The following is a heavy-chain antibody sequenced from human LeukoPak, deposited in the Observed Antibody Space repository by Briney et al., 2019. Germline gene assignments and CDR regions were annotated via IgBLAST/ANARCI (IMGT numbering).Heavy chain of an antibody. D-gene: IGHD5-12*01. CDR1: GFAFSTYG. V-gene: IGHV3-33*06. Sequence: GGSLRLSCAAAGFAFSTYGMQWVRQAPGKGLEWVAIIWYDGSNKYYADSVQGRFTISRDNSKNTVYLQMNSLRAEDTAVYYCAKDGGHSSNDRARNFYMDVWGKGTTVNVSS. CDR3: AKDGGHSSNDRARNFYMDV. CDR2: IWYDGSNK. J-gene: IGHJ6*03.